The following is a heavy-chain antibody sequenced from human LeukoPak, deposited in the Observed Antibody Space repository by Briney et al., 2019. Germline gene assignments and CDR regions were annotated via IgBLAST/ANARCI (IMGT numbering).Heavy chain of an antibody. Sequence: GASVKVSCKASGGTFSSYAISWVRQAPGQGLEWMGRIIPIFGTANYAQKFQGRVTITTDESTSTAYMELSSLRSEDTAVYYCARGHQVVWGSYRYYYYYYMDVWGKGTTVTVSS. D-gene: IGHD3-16*02. CDR1: GGTFSSYA. CDR3: ARGHQVVWGSYRYYYYYYMDV. CDR2: IIPIFGTA. V-gene: IGHV1-69*05. J-gene: IGHJ6*03.